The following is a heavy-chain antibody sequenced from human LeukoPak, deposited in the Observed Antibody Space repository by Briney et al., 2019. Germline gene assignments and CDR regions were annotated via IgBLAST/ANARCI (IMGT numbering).Heavy chain of an antibody. CDR2: IYYSGST. CDR1: GGSISSSSYY. D-gene: IGHD4-17*01. CDR3: ARDRGYGDYANWFDP. J-gene: IGHJ5*02. Sequence: SETLSLTCTVSGGSISSSSYYWGWIRQPPGKGLEWIGSIYYSGSTNYNPSLKSRVTISVDTSKNQFSLKLSSVTAADTAVYYCARDRGYGDYANWFDPWGQGTLVTVSS. V-gene: IGHV4-39*07.